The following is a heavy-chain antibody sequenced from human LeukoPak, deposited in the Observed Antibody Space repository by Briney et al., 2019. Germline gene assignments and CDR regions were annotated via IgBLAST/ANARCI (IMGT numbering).Heavy chain of an antibody. V-gene: IGHV3-48*01. CDR1: GFTFSSYS. Sequence: PGGSLRLSCAASGFTFSSYSMNWVRQAPGKGLEWISYISSTSSTIFYADSVKGRFTISRDSDKDSLYLQMNSLRAEDTAVYYCAKDGGEYYDILTGYYPRLYYMDVWGKGTTVTISS. D-gene: IGHD3-9*01. CDR2: ISSTSSTI. J-gene: IGHJ6*03. CDR3: AKDGGEYYDILTGYYPRLYYMDV.